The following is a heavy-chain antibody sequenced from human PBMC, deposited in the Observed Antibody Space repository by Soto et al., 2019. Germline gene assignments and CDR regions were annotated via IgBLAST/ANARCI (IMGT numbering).Heavy chain of an antibody. CDR2: IYYSGST. CDR1: GGSVSSGSYY. CDR3: ARVLSSGWDIHFDY. Sequence: PSETLSLTCTVSGGSVSSGSYYWSWIRQPPGKGLEWIGYIYYSGSTNYNPSLKSRVTISVDTSKNQFSLKLSSVTAADTAVYYCARVLSSGWDIHFDYWGQGTLVTVS. V-gene: IGHV4-61*01. D-gene: IGHD6-19*01. J-gene: IGHJ4*02.